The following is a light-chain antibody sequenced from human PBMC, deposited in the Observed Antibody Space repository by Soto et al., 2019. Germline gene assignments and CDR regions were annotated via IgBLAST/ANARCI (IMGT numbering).Light chain of an antibody. Sequence: EIVLTQSPGTLSLSPGERATLFCRASQSVSSNYLAWYQHKPGQGPRLLIYGASSRATGIPDRFSGSGSGTDFTLTISRLEPEDFALYYCQKYGSAFTFGPGTRVDIK. CDR2: GAS. J-gene: IGKJ3*01. V-gene: IGKV3-20*01. CDR3: QKYGSAFT. CDR1: QSVSSNY.